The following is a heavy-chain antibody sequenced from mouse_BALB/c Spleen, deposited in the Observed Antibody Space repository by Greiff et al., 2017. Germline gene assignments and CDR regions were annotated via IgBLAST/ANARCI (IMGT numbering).Heavy chain of an antibody. CDR1: GFNIKDTY. D-gene: IGHD2-2*01. Sequence: VQLQQSGAELVKPGASVKLSCTASGFNIKDTYMHWVKQRPEQGLEWIGRIDPANGNTKYDPKFQGKATITADTSSNTAYLQLSSLTSEDTAVYYCADGYDEEWFDYWGQGTLVTVSA. CDR2: IDPANGNT. V-gene: IGHV14-3*02. CDR3: ADGYDEEWFDY. J-gene: IGHJ3*01.